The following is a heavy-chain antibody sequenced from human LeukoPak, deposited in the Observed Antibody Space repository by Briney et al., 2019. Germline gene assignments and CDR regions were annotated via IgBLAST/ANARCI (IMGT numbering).Heavy chain of an antibody. CDR2: ISYDGSNK. Sequence: PGGSLRLSCAASGFTFSSYAMHWVRQAPGKGLEWVAVISYDGSNKYYADSVKGRFTISRDNSKNTLYLQMNSLRAEDTAVYYCARGRGSGWPTYYYYYMDVWGKGTTVTVSS. V-gene: IGHV3-30*04. J-gene: IGHJ6*03. CDR3: ARGRGSGWPTYYYYYMDV. D-gene: IGHD6-19*01. CDR1: GFTFSSYA.